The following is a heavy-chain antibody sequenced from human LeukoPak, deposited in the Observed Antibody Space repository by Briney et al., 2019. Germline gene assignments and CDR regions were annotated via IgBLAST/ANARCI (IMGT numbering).Heavy chain of an antibody. Sequence: SETLSLTCTVSGDSSSNSIYYWGWIRQPPGRGLEWIGSIDYSGSTYYNPSLKSRATISIDMSKNQFSLKLSSVTAADTAVYYCAREYTLYRSGWFLDYWGQGTVVTVSS. CDR3: AREYTLYRSGWFLDY. V-gene: IGHV4-39*07. CDR1: GDSSSNSIYY. J-gene: IGHJ4*02. CDR2: IDYSGST. D-gene: IGHD6-19*01.